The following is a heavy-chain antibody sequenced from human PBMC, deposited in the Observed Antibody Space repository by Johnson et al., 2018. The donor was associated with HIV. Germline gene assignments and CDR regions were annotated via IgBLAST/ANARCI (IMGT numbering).Heavy chain of an antibody. Sequence: VQLVESGGGLVQPGGSLRLSCADSGLTFSNYWMTWVRQAPGKGLEWVANINLDGSEKYYVDSVKGRFTISRDNAKNSLHLQMNSLRADDTAVYYCARKGDAFDIWGQGTMVTVSS. V-gene: IGHV3-7*05. CDR3: ARKGDAFDI. CDR1: GLTFSNYW. J-gene: IGHJ3*02. CDR2: INLDGSEK.